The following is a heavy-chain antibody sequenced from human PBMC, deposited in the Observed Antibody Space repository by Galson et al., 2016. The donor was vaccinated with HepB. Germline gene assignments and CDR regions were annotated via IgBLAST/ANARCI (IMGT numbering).Heavy chain of an antibody. CDR3: ARDGGVIVGATGRFDP. Sequence: SVKVSCKASGGTFSSYAISWVRQAPGQGLEWMGGIIPIFGTANYAQKFQGRVTITADESTSTAYMELSSLRSEDTAVYYCARDGGVIVGATGRFDPWGQGTLVTVSS. V-gene: IGHV1-69*13. CDR2: IIPIFGTA. J-gene: IGHJ5*02. CDR1: GGTFSSYA. D-gene: IGHD1-26*01.